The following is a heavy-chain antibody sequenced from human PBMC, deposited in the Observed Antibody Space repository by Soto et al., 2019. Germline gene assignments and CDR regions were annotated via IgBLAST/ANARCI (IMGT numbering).Heavy chain of an antibody. D-gene: IGHD2-15*01. CDR3: ATLVVGRVEL. J-gene: IGHJ3*01. CDR2: IYYTGST. V-gene: IGHV4-39*01. CDR1: GDSISSSSYY. Sequence: QLQLQESGPGLVKPSETLSLTCTVSGDSISSSSYYWGWIRQPPGKGLEYIGTIYYTGSTYYNPSLKSRVTISVDTSKNQFSLKLSAVTAADTAVYYCATLVVGRVELWGQGTMVTVSS.